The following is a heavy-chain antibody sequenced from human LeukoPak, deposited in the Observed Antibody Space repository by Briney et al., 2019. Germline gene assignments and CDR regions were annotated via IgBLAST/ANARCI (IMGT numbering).Heavy chain of an antibody. V-gene: IGHV4-4*02. CDR1: GDSISSSNW. J-gene: IGHJ5*02. CDR2: IYHSGST. D-gene: IGHD6-13*01. CDR3: ARVGSSSWSYWFDP. Sequence: SETLSLTCAVSGDSISSSNWWSWVRQPPGTGLEWIGEIYHSGSTNYNPSLKSRVTISVDKSKNQFSLKLSSVTAADTAVYYCARVGSSSWSYWFDPWGQGTLVTVSS.